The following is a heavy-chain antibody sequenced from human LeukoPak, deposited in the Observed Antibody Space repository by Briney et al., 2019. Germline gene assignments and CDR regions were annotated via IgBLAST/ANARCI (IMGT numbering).Heavy chain of an antibody. D-gene: IGHD1-26*01. CDR3: ARERGRGRDSPWFDY. J-gene: IGHJ4*02. CDR1: GFIVSGDF. Sequence: GGSLRLSCAASGFIVSGDFMSWVRQAPGKGLEWASVIYSDGSTYYADSVKGRFTISRDNSKNTLDLQMTGPRAEDTAVYYCARERGRGRDSPWFDYWGQGTLVTVSS. CDR2: IYSDGST. V-gene: IGHV3-53*01.